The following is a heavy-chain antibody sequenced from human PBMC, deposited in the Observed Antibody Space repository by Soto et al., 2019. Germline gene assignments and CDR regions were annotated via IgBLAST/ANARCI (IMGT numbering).Heavy chain of an antibody. CDR1: GFTFSTYG. Sequence: GGSLRLSCAASGFTFSTYGMHWVRQAPGKGLEWVAVISYDGSYKYYADSVKGRFTISRDNSKNTLYVQMNSVRAEDTAVYYCAKAPTLPPPSWWYFDLWGRGTLVTVSS. CDR3: AKAPTLPPPSWWYFDL. V-gene: IGHV3-30*18. J-gene: IGHJ2*01. CDR2: ISYDGSYK.